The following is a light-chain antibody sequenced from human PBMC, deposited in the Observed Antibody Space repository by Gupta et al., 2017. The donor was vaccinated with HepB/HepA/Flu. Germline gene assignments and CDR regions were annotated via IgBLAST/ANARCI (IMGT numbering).Light chain of an antibody. J-gene: IGKJ1*01. CDR2: RAS. V-gene: IGKV1-5*03. CDR1: QSISGW. Sequence: DIQMTKSPSTLSASVGDRVTITCRTSQSISGWLAWYQQKPGKAPKLLIQRASTLESGVPSRFSGSQSGTEFTLTISSLQPADFATYYCQQYSTYSRTFGQGTKVEIK. CDR3: QQYSTYSRT.